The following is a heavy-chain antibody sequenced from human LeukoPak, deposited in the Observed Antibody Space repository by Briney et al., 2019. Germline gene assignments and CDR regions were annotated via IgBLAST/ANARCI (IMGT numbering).Heavy chain of an antibody. CDR3: ARYLED. CDR1: DGSVSSSNW. V-gene: IGHV4-4*02. J-gene: IGHJ4*02. Sequence: PSETLSLTCTVSDGSVSSSNWWSWVRQPPGKGLEWIGEIYHTGSTNYNPSLKSRVAISVDKSKNQFSLELSSVTAADTAIYYCARYLEDWGQGTLVTVSS. CDR2: IYHTGST.